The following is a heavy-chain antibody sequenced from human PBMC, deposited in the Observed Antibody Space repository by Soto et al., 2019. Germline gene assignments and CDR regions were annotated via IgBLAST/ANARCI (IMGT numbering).Heavy chain of an antibody. V-gene: IGHV6-1*01. J-gene: IGHJ3*02. D-gene: IGHD2-15*01. CDR1: GDSVSSNSAA. CDR3: ASYLGYCGGGGSSPPPNAFDI. CDR2: TYYRSKWYN. Sequence: SQTLSLTCAISGDSVSSNSAAWNWIRQSPSRGLEWLGRTYYRSKWYNDYAVSVKSRITINPDTSKNQFSLQLNSVTPEDTVVYYCASYLGYCGGGGSSPPPNAFDIWGQGTRVTFSS.